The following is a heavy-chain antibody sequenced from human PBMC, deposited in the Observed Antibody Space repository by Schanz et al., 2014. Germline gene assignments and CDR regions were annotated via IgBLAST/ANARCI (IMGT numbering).Heavy chain of an antibody. V-gene: IGHV3-33*03. Sequence: VQLVESGGGVVQPGRSLRLSCAASGFTFSNHGMHWVRQSPGKGLEWVALIWYDGSNEYYADSVKGRFTISRDNSKNTLYLQMNSLRVEDTAVYYCAKDFVPLVQQLIRSGGAHLDHWGQGTLVTVSS. CDR3: AKDFVPLVQQLIRSGGAHLDH. D-gene: IGHD6-13*01. CDR1: GFTFSNHG. J-gene: IGHJ4*02. CDR2: IWYDGSNE.